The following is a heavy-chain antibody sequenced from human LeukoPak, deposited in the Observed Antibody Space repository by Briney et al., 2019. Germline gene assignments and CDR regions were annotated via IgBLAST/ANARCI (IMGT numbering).Heavy chain of an antibody. Sequence: KPSETLSLTCTVSGGSISSYYWSWIRQPPGKGLEWIGYIYYSGSTNYNPSLKSRVTISVDTSKNQFSLELSSVTAADTAVYYCARTSGYCSGGSCYSQTALIDYWGQGTLVTVSS. D-gene: IGHD2-15*01. J-gene: IGHJ4*02. CDR2: IYYSGST. CDR1: GGSISSYY. CDR3: ARTSGYCSGGSCYSQTALIDY. V-gene: IGHV4-59*01.